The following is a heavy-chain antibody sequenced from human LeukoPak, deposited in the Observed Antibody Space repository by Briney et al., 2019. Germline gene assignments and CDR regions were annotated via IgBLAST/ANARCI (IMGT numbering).Heavy chain of an antibody. Sequence: PSETLSLTCTVSGYSISTGYYWGWIRQPPGKGLEWIGSIYHSGSTYYNPSLESRVTISVDTSKNHFSLKLSSVTAADTAVYYCARGYSLRGDDWFDPWGQGTLVTVSS. V-gene: IGHV4-38-2*02. CDR1: GYSISTGYY. CDR2: IYHSGST. J-gene: IGHJ5*02. D-gene: IGHD6-13*01. CDR3: ARGYSLRGDDWFDP.